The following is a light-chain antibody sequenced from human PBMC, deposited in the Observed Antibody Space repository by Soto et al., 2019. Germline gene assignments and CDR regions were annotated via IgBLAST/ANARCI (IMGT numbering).Light chain of an antibody. CDR1: QDIGNF. V-gene: IGKV1-33*01. Sequence: DIQMTQSPSSLSASIGDRVTISCQASQDIGNFLNWYQQKPGKAPYLLIYDASNLDTGVSSRFSGRGSGRQFSITITSLQPDDVVTYFCQQYGSLPITFGQGTRLDIK. CDR3: QQYGSLPIT. J-gene: IGKJ5*01. CDR2: DAS.